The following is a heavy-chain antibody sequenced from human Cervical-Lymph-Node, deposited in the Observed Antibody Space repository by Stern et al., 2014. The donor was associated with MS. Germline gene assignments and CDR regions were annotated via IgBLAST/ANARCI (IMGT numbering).Heavy chain of an antibody. J-gene: IGHJ4*02. D-gene: IGHD3-16*01. Sequence: QVQLVESGGGVVQPGRSLRLSCAASGFTFSSYGMHWVRQAPGKRLEWVAVIWYDGSNKYYADSVKGRFTISRDNSKNTLYLQMNSLRAEDTAVYYCARDYYEDQSFDYWGQGTLVTVSS. V-gene: IGHV3-33*01. CDR1: GFTFSSYG. CDR3: ARDYYEDQSFDY. CDR2: IWYDGSNK.